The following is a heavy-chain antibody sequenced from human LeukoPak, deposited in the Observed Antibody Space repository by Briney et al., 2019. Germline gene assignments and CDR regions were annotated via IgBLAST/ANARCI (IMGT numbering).Heavy chain of an antibody. D-gene: IGHD2-2*01. Sequence: GGSLRLSCFASGFTFSNYAMHWVRQVPDKGLEWVSLISLDETQRYYAPSVKGRFTVSRDNSKNTLYLQMNSLRAEDTAVYYCAKDLEDIVVVPAAMNDYWGQGTLVTVSS. CDR3: AKDLEDIVVVPAAMNDY. V-gene: IGHV3-30-3*01. J-gene: IGHJ4*02. CDR2: ISLDETQR. CDR1: GFTFSNYA.